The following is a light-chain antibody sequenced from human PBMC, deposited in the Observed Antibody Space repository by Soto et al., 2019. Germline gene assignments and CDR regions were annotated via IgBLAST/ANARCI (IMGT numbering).Light chain of an antibody. CDR3: ASYAGSDNVI. Sequence: QSVLNQPPSASGSPGQAVTISCTGTSSDIGGFNFVSWYQQHPGKAPKLMIYEVSKRPSGVPDRFSGSKSANTASLTVSGLQTEDEADYYCASYAGSDNVIFGGGTKVNVL. CDR2: EVS. V-gene: IGLV2-8*01. CDR1: SSDIGGFNF. J-gene: IGLJ2*01.